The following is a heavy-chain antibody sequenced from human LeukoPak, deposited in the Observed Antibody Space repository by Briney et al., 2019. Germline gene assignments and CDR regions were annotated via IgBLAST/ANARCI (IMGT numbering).Heavy chain of an antibody. CDR1: GGSISSSSYY. CDR3: ASLNDFNTCYDFWSGYPSPYYYYYMDV. Sequence: SETLSLTCTVSGGSISSSSYYWGWIRQPPGKGLEWIGSIYYSGSTYYNPSLKSRVTISVDTSKNQFSLKLSSVTAADTAVYYCASLNDFNTCYDFWSGYPSPYYYYYMDVWGKGTTVTVSS. J-gene: IGHJ6*03. D-gene: IGHD3-3*01. V-gene: IGHV4-39*07. CDR2: IYYSGST.